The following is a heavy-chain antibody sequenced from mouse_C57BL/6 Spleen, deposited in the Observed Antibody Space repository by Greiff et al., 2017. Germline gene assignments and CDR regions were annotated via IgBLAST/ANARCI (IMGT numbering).Heavy chain of an antibody. CDR3: ARHYGNYHAMDY. CDR1: GYTFTSYC. Sequence: VQLQQSGAELAKPGASVKLSCKASGYTFTSYCMHWVKQRPGQGLEWIGYINPSGGSTKYNQKFKDKATLTADKSSSTAYMQLSSLTYEDSAVYYCARHYGNYHAMDYWGQGTSVTVSS. V-gene: IGHV1-7*01. CDR2: INPSGGST. J-gene: IGHJ4*01. D-gene: IGHD2-1*01.